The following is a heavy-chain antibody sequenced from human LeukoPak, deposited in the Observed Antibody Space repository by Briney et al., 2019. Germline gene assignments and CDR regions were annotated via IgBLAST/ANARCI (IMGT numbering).Heavy chain of an antibody. J-gene: IGHJ4*02. V-gene: IGHV4-39*07. CDR2: IYHSGST. D-gene: IGHD6-19*01. CDR1: GGSISSGGYY. CDR3: AGGSGWSYYFDY. Sequence: SETLSLTCTVFGGSISSGGYYWGWIRQPPGKGLEWIGSIYHSGSTYYNPSLKSRVTISVDTSKNQFSLKLSSVTAADTAVYYCAGGSGWSYYFDYWGQGTLVTVSS.